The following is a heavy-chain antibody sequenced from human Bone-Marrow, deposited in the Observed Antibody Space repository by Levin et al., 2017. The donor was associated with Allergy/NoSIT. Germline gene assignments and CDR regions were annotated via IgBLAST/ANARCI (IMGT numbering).Heavy chain of an antibody. D-gene: IGHD4-17*01. CDR2: ISSSGST. J-gene: IGHJ4*02. Sequence: PSETLSLTCTVSGGSVSSDTYYWSWIRQPPGKGLEWIGYISSSGSTHYNPSLMSRVTISVHTSKNQFSLKLTSVTPADTAVYYCARDDYADFTGWVWGQGSLVTVSS. CDR1: GGSVSSDTYY. V-gene: IGHV4-61*01. CDR3: ARDDYADFTGWV.